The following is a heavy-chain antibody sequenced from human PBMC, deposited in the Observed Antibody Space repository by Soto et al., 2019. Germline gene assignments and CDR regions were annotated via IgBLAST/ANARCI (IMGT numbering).Heavy chain of an antibody. J-gene: IGHJ5*02. CDR3: AGVRKNDMVRGP. D-gene: IGHD3-10*01. V-gene: IGHV4-31*03. Sequence: QVQLQESGPGLVKPSQTLSLACTVSGGSISSGGYYWSWIRQHPGKGLEWIGYIYYSGSTYYNPSPKSGVTISVDTSKNQFSLKLSSVTAADTAVYYCAGVRKNDMVRGPWGQGTLVTVSS. CDR2: IYYSGST. CDR1: GGSISSGGYY.